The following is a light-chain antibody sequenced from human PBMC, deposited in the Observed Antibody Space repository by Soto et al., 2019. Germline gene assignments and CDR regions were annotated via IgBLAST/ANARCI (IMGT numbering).Light chain of an antibody. V-gene: IGKV3-15*01. J-gene: IGKJ2*01. CDR2: GAS. Sequence: EIVMTQSPATLSVSPGERATVSCRASQSVSSNLAWYQQKPGQAPRLLIYGASTRATAIPARFSGSGSGTEFTLTIGSLQSEDFAVYYCQQYNNWPRTCGQGTKLEIK. CDR1: QSVSSN. CDR3: QQYNNWPRT.